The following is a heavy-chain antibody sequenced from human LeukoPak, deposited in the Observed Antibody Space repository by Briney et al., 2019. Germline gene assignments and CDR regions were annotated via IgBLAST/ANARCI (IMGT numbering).Heavy chain of an antibody. CDR3: AREAYSYGLLGLDY. CDR2: IYYSGNT. CDR1: GGSISSGTYY. Sequence: SETLSLTCTVSGGSISSGTYYWAWIRQPPGKGLEWIGYIYYSGNTNYNPSLKSRVTISVDTSKNQFSLKLSSVTAADTAVYYCAREAYSYGLLGLDYWGQGTLVTVSS. D-gene: IGHD5-18*01. J-gene: IGHJ4*02. V-gene: IGHV4-61*01.